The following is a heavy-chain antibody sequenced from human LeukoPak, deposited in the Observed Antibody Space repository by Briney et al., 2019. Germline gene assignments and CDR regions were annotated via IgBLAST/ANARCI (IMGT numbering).Heavy chain of an antibody. CDR3: ARDFGGGYGSVDY. CDR2: IYYSGVT. J-gene: IGHJ4*02. Sequence: SATLSLTCTVSGGSISSGDYYWSWIRQPPGKGLEWIGYIYYSGVTYYNPSLMSRVTISVDTSKNQFSLKLSSVTAADTAVYYCARDFGGGYGSVDYWGQGTLVTVSS. CDR1: GGSISSGDYY. D-gene: IGHD3-16*01. V-gene: IGHV4-30-4*08.